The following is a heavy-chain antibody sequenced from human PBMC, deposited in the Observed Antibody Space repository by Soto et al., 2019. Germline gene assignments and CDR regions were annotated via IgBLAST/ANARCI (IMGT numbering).Heavy chain of an antibody. J-gene: IGHJ4*02. D-gene: IGHD3-22*01. CDR3: ARLNYYDSSGYPDY. Sequence: SSTLSRKSIDLGGCRSSKRYYWGWIRQPPGKGLEWIGSIYYSGSTYYNPSLKSRVTISVDTSKNQFSLKLSSVTAADTAVYYCARLNYYDSSGYPDYWGQGTLVTVSS. CDR2: IYYSGST. CDR1: GGCRSSKRYY. V-gene: IGHV4-39*01.